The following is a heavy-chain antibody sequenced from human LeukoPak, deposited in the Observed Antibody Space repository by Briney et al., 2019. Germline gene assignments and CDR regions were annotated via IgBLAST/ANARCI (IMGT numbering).Heavy chain of an antibody. V-gene: IGHV1-2*02. CDR3: ARDCSGGSCYYFDY. CDR2: INPNSGGT. Sequence: ASVKVSCKASGYTFTGYYMHWVRQAPGQGLEWMGWINPNSGGTNYAQKFQGRVTMTRDTSISTAYMELSSLRSDDTAVYYCARDCSGGSCYYFDYWGQGTLVTVSS. J-gene: IGHJ4*02. CDR1: GYTFTGYY. D-gene: IGHD2-15*01.